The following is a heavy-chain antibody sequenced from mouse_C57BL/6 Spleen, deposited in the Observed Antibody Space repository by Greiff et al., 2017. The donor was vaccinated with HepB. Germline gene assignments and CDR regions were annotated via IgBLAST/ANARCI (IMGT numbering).Heavy chain of an antibody. D-gene: IGHD2-2*01. CDR3: TRDRGYDANAMDY. CDR1: GFTFSSYA. V-gene: IGHV5-9-1*02. J-gene: IGHJ4*01. Sequence: EVQRVESGEGLVKPGGSLKLSCAASGFTFSSYAMSWVRQTPEKRLEWVAYISSGGDYIYYADTVKGRFTISRDNARNTLYLQMSSLKSEDTAMYYCTRDRGYDANAMDYWGQGTSVTVSS. CDR2: ISSGGDYI.